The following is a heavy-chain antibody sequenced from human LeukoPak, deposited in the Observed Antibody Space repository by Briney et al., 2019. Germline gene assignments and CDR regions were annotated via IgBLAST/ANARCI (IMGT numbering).Heavy chain of an antibody. J-gene: IGHJ4*02. V-gene: IGHV3-23*01. CDR2: ISRSGDST. Sequence: GGSLRLSCAASGFTFSNYGMSWVRQAPAKGLEWVSAISRSGDSTYYRDSVKGRFTISRDKSKNTLSLQMNSLRAEDTAIYYCAKEGGNGGNSGRGDYWGQGTLVTVSS. CDR1: GFTFSNYG. D-gene: IGHD4-23*01. CDR3: AKEGGNGGNSGRGDY.